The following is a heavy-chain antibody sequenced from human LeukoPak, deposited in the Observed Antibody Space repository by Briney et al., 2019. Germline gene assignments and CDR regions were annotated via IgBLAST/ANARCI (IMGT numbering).Heavy chain of an antibody. D-gene: IGHD6-13*01. Sequence: GASVTVSCKASGYTFTSYDINWVRQATGQGLEWMGWMNPNSGNTGYAQKFQGRVTITRNTSISTAYMELSSLRSEDTAVYYCARALAAAGPDYWGQGTLVTVSS. CDR3: ARALAAAGPDY. CDR1: GYTFTSYD. CDR2: MNPNSGNT. V-gene: IGHV1-8*03. J-gene: IGHJ4*02.